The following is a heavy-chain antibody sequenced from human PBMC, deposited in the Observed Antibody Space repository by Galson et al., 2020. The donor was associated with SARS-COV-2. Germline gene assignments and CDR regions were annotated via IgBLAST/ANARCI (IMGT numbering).Heavy chain of an antibody. CDR1: AYSINSGYY. D-gene: IGHD2-21*01. Sequence: SETLSLTCTVSAYSINSGYYWDWIRQSPKGLEWIGSIYHSGDTFYNPSLQSRITISVDTSKNQFSLKLKSVTAADTAMYYCARGGGDGGTGFDYWGQGTLVTVSS. V-gene: IGHV4-38-2*02. J-gene: IGHJ4*02. CDR3: ARGGGDGGTGFDY. CDR2: IYHSGDT.